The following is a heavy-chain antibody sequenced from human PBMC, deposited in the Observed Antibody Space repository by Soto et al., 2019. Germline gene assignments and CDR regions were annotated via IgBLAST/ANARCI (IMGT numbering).Heavy chain of an antibody. Sequence: ASVKVSCKASGYTFTSYGISWVRQAPGQGLEWIGWISAYNGNTNYAQKLQGRVTMTTDTSTSTAYMELRCLRSDDTAVYYCARDCGPHGEGYYDFWSGLINWFDPWGQGTLVTVSS. D-gene: IGHD3-3*01. CDR2: ISAYNGNT. J-gene: IGHJ5*02. V-gene: IGHV1-18*01. CDR3: ARDCGPHGEGYYDFWSGLINWFDP. CDR1: GYTFTSYG.